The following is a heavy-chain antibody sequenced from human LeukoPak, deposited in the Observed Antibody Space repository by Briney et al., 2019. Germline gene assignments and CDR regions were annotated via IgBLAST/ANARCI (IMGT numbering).Heavy chain of an antibody. Sequence: GGSLRLSCAASGFTFSSYSMNWVRQAPGKGLEWVSYISSSSSTIYYADSVKGRFTISRDNAKNSLYLQMNSLRAEDTAVYYCARDLNYVVPAATYFDYWGQGTLVTVSS. V-gene: IGHV3-48*01. CDR1: GFTFSSYS. CDR2: ISSSSSTI. CDR3: ARDLNYVVPAATYFDY. J-gene: IGHJ4*02. D-gene: IGHD2-2*01.